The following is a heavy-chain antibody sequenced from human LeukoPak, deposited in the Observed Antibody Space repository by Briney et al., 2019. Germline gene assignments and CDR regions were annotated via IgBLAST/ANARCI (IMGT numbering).Heavy chain of an antibody. V-gene: IGHV3-20*04. Sequence: GGSLRLSCAASGFTFDNYGMSWVRQVPGRGLEWVSSINGNGGSTAYADSVKGRFTISRDNAKNSLYLQMNSLRAEDTAFYYCARHDFWSGFKGGDYWGQGTLVTVSS. J-gene: IGHJ4*02. D-gene: IGHD3-3*01. CDR3: ARHDFWSGFKGGDY. CDR2: INGNGGST. CDR1: GFTFDNYG.